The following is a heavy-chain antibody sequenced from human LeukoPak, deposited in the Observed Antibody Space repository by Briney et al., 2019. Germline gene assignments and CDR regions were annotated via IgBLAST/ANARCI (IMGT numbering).Heavy chain of an antibody. CDR3: AKDWGRYSSSRYYFDY. D-gene: IGHD6-13*01. V-gene: IGHV3-23*01. CDR2: ISGSGGST. CDR1: GITFSSHA. J-gene: IGHJ4*02. Sequence: GGSLRLSCAASGITFSSHAMSWVRQAPGKGLEWVSVISGSGGSTDYADSVKGRFTISRDNSKNTLYLQMNSLRADDTAVYYCAKDWGRYSSSRYYFDYWGQGTLVTVSS.